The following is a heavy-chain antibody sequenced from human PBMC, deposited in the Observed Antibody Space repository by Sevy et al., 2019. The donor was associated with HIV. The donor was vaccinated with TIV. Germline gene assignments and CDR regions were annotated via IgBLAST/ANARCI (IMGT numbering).Heavy chain of an antibody. J-gene: IGHJ4*02. CDR1: GFNFSPYG. Sequence: GGALRLSCAASGFNFSPYGMHWVRQAPGKGLEWVSFIGYDGNKIFYADAVRARFTVSRENSKNTLYLQMNSLSTEDKAVYYCVKDHHYDVFDYWGQGILVTVSS. CDR3: VKDHHYDVFDY. V-gene: IGHV3-30*02. D-gene: IGHD3-16*01. CDR2: IGYDGNKI.